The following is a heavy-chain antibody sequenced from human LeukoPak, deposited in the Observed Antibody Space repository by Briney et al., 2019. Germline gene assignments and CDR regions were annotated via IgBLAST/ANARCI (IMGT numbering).Heavy chain of an antibody. J-gene: IGHJ3*02. Sequence: SVKVSCKASGGTFSSYAISWVRQAPGQGLEWMGGIIPIFGTANYAQKFQGRVTITADESTSTAYMELSSLRSEDTAVYYCAREALWGIFGVVGAFDIWGQGTMVTVSS. V-gene: IGHV1-69*01. CDR2: IIPIFGTA. D-gene: IGHD3-3*01. CDR3: AREALWGIFGVVGAFDI. CDR1: GGTFSSYA.